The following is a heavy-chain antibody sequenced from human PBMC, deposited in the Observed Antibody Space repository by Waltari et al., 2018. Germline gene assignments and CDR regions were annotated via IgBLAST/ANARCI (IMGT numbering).Heavy chain of an antibody. CDR2: VYGGGRT. J-gene: IGHJ4*02. D-gene: IGHD2-15*01. CDR1: GVAMPYW. CDR3: ARDRGRGLYLDS. Sequence: QLQLQESGPGLVKPSGTLSLTCLVSGVAMPYWWSWARQSPEKGLEWIGQVYGGGRTNYNPSLQSRVTISMDTSNNQFSLKLTSTTAADTAIYYCARDRGRGLYLDSWGQGTLVTVSP. V-gene: IGHV4-4*02.